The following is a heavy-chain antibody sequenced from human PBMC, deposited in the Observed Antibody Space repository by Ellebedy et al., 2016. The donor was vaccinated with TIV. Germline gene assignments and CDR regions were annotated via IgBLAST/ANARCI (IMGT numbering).Heavy chain of an antibody. CDR2: IYYSGST. CDR1: GFTFSDYY. CDR3: ARLGGYHNWFDP. V-gene: IGHV4-59*01. Sequence: GSLRLXXAASGFTFSDYYMSWIRQPPGKGLEWIGYIYYSGSTNYNPSLKSRVTISVDTSKNQFSLKLSSVTAADTAVYYCARLGGYHNWFDPWGQGTLVTVSS. D-gene: IGHD3-16*02. J-gene: IGHJ5*02.